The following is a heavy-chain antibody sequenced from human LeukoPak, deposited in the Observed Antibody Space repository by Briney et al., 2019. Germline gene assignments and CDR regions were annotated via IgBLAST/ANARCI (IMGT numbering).Heavy chain of an antibody. V-gene: IGHV3-21*01. Sequence: GGSLRLSCAASGFTFNNYGMNWVREAPGKGREWGSSISGSSNYIYYADSVKGRFTISRDNAKNSVYLQMNSLRAEDTAIYYWARHQCSSTSCFTWLAWFDPWGQGTLVTVSS. CDR1: GFTFNNYG. D-gene: IGHD2-2*01. J-gene: IGHJ5*02. CDR2: ISGSSNYI. CDR3: ARHQCSSTSCFTWLAWFDP.